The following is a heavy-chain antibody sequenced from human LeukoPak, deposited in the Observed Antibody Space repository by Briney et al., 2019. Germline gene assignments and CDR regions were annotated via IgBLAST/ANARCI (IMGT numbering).Heavy chain of an antibody. V-gene: IGHV1-2*06. CDR1: GYTFTGYY. CDR2: INPNSGGT. D-gene: IGHD1-26*01. J-gene: IGHJ6*03. CDR3: AREEYSGSYFPSYYYMDV. Sequence: ASVKVSCKASGYTFTGYYMHWVRQAPGQGLEWMGRINPNSGGTNYAQKFQGRVTMTRDTSISTAYMELSRLRSDDTAVYYCAREEYSGSYFPSYYYMDVWGKGTTVTVSS.